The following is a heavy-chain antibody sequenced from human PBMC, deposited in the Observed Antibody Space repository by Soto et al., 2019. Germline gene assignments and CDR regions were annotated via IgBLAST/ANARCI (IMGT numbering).Heavy chain of an antibody. CDR3: ARGPRRDGYKALAS. Sequence: QVQLVESGGGLVRPGGSLKLSCAASGFTFSEYYMSWIRQAPGKGLEWVSSISGSSSARKYADSVRGRFTISRDYAKNSLYLQMNSLRVEDTALYFCARGPRRDGYKALASWGQGTLVTVSS. D-gene: IGHD1-1*01. CDR2: ISGSSSAR. CDR1: GFTFSEYY. V-gene: IGHV3-11*06. J-gene: IGHJ4*02.